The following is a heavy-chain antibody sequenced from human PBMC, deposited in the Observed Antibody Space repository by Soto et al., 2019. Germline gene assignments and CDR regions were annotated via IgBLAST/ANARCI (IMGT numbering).Heavy chain of an antibody. CDR1: GASIRSGGYY. J-gene: IGHJ4*02. CDR2: IYYTGST. Sequence: QVQMQESGPGLVKPSQTLSLTCSVSGASIRSGGYYWSWLRQSPGKDLEWIGHIYYTGSTFYSPSLKSRLTISLDTSKNQFSLDLRSVTAADTAMYYCARIEMASIKWGRGTLVTVAS. V-gene: IGHV4-31*03. CDR3: ARIEMASIK.